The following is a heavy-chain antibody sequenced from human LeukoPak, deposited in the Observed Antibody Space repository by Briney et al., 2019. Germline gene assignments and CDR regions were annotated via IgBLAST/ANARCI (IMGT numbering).Heavy chain of an antibody. CDR3: AKDCRDYGDYPADY. J-gene: IGHJ4*02. D-gene: IGHD4-17*01. Sequence: GGSLRLSRAASGFTFSSYGMHWVRQAPGKGLEWVAFIRYDGSNKYYADSVKGRFTISRDNSKNTLYLQMNSLRAEDTAVYYCAKDCRDYGDYPADYWGQGTLVTVSS. CDR1: GFTFSSYG. V-gene: IGHV3-30*02. CDR2: IRYDGSNK.